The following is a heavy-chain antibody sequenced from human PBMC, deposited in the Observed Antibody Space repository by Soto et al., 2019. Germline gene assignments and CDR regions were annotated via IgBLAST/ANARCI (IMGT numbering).Heavy chain of an antibody. CDR3: ARDQFIMITFGATGAFDI. CDR2: ISSSSSTI. J-gene: IGHJ3*02. V-gene: IGHV3-48*01. Sequence: HPGGSLRLSCAASGFTFSSYSMNWVRQAPGKGLEWVSYISSSSSTIYYADSVKGRFTISRDNAKNSLYLQMNSLRAEDTAVYYCARDQFIMITFGATGAFDIWGQGTIVTVSS. CDR1: GFTFSSYS. D-gene: IGHD3-16*01.